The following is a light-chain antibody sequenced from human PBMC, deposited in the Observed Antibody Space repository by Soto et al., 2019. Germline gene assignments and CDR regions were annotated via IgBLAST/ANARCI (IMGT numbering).Light chain of an antibody. CDR3: QRYSSSSWT. V-gene: IGKV3-20*01. Sequence: EIVLTQSPGTLSLSPGERATLSCRASQTVSNNYLAWYQQNPGQAPRLIIYGASSRATGIPDMFSGSGSGTVFPLTIGRLEPEDSAVYYCQRYSSSSWTFGQGTKVEIK. J-gene: IGKJ1*01. CDR1: QTVSNNY. CDR2: GAS.